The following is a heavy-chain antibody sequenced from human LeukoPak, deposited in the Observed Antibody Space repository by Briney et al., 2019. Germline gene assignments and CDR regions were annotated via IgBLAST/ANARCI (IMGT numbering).Heavy chain of an antibody. D-gene: IGHD2-2*01. CDR3: AREMLGYCSSTSCSF. V-gene: IGHV4-38-2*02. CDR1: GYSISSGYY. Sequence: SSETLSLTCAVSGYSISSGYYWGWIRQPPGKGLEWIGSIYHSGSTYYNPSLKSRVTISVDTSKNQFSLKLSSVTAADTAVYYCAREMLGYCSSTSCSFWGRGTLVTVSS. J-gene: IGHJ2*01. CDR2: IYHSGST.